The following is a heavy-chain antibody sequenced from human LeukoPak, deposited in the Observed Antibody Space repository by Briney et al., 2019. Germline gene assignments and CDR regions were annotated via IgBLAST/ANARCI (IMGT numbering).Heavy chain of an antibody. CDR2: INHSGST. V-gene: IGHV4-34*01. CDR1: GGPISSYY. Sequence: SETLSLTCTVSGGPISSYYWSWIRQPPGKGLEWIGEINHSGSTNYNPSLKSRVTISVDTSKNQFSLKLSSVTAADTAVYYCARRSGGYWGQGTLVTVSS. CDR3: ARRSGGY. J-gene: IGHJ4*02. D-gene: IGHD1-26*01.